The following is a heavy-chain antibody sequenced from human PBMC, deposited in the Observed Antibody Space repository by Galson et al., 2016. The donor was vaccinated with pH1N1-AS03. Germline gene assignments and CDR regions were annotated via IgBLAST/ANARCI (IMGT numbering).Heavy chain of an antibody. V-gene: IGHV1-2*04. D-gene: IGHD2-2*01. CDR1: GYIFTGFY. CDR2: INTDSGVT. CDR3: ARDPRGPCTSATCPTAYYFGMDV. J-gene: IGHJ6*02. Sequence: SVKVSCKASGYIFTGFYVHWVRQAPGQGLEWMGWINTDSGVTNYAQKFEAWVTMTRDTSVSTAYMELYGLKSDDTAVYYCARDPRGPCTSATCPTAYYFGMDVWGQGTTVIVSS.